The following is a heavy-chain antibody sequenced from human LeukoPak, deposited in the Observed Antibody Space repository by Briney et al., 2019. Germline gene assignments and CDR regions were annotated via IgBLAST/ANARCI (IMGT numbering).Heavy chain of an antibody. Sequence: GASVKVSCKASGYTFTSYGISWVRQAPGQGLEWMGWISAYNGNTNYAQKPQGRVTMTTDTSTSTAYMELRSLRSDDTAVYYCARGSHRGVLRFLEWPNFDYWGQGTLVTVSS. J-gene: IGHJ4*02. CDR1: GYTFTSYG. D-gene: IGHD3-3*01. CDR3: ARGSHRGVLRFLEWPNFDY. V-gene: IGHV1-18*01. CDR2: ISAYNGNT.